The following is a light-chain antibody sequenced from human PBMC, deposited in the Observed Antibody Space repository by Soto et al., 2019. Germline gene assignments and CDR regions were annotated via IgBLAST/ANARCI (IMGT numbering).Light chain of an antibody. CDR1: QSVSSN. CDR3: QQYYKWPLT. CDR2: GAS. J-gene: IGKJ5*01. V-gene: IGKV3-15*01. Sequence: EIVMTQSPATLSVSPGERATLSCRASQSVSSNLAWYQQKPGHAPRLLIYGASTRATGIPARFSGSGSGTEFTLTISSLQSEDFAVYYCQQYYKWPLTFGQGTRLEIK.